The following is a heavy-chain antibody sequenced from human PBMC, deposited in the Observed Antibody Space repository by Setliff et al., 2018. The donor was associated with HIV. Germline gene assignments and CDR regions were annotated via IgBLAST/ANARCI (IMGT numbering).Heavy chain of an antibody. V-gene: IGHV3-21*01. CDR1: GFPFSTYT. CDR3: ARGPTGTSYYYYYMDV. CDR2: ISTSSGYI. Sequence: PGGSLRLSCEASGFPFSTYTMKWVRQAPGTGLEWVSSISTSSGYIYYADSVKGRFTISRDNAKNSLYLQMNSLRAEDTAVYYCARGPTGTSYYYYYMDVWGKGTTVTVSS. J-gene: IGHJ6*03. D-gene: IGHD1-1*01.